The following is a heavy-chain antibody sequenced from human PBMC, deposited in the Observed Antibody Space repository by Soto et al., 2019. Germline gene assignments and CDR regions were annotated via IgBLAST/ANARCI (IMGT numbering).Heavy chain of an antibody. Sequence: SETLSLTCTVSGGSISSYYWSWIRQPPGKGLEWIGYIYYSGSTNYNPSLKSRVTISVDTSKNQFSLKLSSVTAADTAVYYCARHSHQTILTGYYSHWDYWGQGTLVTVSS. CDR1: GGSISSYY. D-gene: IGHD3-9*01. CDR2: IYYSGST. CDR3: ARHSHQTILTGYYSHWDY. J-gene: IGHJ4*02. V-gene: IGHV4-59*08.